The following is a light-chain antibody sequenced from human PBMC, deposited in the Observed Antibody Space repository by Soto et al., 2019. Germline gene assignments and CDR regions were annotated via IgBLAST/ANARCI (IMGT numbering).Light chain of an antibody. V-gene: IGLV1-44*01. CDR2: TNN. J-gene: IGLJ1*01. Sequence: QSVLTQPPSASGTPGQRVTISCSGSSSSIGSNSVNWYQQLPRTAPKVLIYTNNQRPSGVPYRFSGSKSGTSASLAISGLQSEDEADYYCAAWDGSRHVYVFGTGTKLTVL. CDR1: SSSIGSNS. CDR3: AAWDGSRHVYV.